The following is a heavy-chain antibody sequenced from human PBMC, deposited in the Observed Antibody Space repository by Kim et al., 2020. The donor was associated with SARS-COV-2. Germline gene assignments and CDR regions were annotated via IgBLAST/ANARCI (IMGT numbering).Heavy chain of an antibody. J-gene: IGHJ4*02. D-gene: IGHD6-13*01. CDR3: ARLAAAGPFFDY. V-gene: IGHV4-59*08. Sequence: TPPPKRRHTISEDTSRNPFYLRLSSVTAADTAVYYCARLAAAGPFFDYWGQGTLVTVSS.